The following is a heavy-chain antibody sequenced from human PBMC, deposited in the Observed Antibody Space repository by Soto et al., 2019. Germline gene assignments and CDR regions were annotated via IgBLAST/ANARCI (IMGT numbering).Heavy chain of an antibody. V-gene: IGHV4-30-4*01. J-gene: IGHJ5*02. CDR2: IYYSGST. D-gene: IGHD2-2*01. CDR3: ARSVPATTSNWFDP. Sequence: SETLSLTCTVSGGSISSGDYYWSWIRQPPGKGLEWIGYIYYSGSTYYNPSLKSRVTISVDTSKNQFSLKLRSVTAADTAVYYCARSVPATTSNWFDPWGQGTLVTVSS. CDR1: GGSISSGDYY.